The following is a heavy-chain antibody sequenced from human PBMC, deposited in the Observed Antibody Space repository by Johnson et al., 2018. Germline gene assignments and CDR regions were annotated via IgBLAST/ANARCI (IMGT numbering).Heavy chain of an antibody. CDR2: ISSSGRTI. D-gene: IGHD3-10*01. CDR1: AFIFSDYY. J-gene: IGHJ3*02. CDR3: ARRKRRGDGLDI. Sequence: VQLVESGGRLVKPGGSLRLSCAASAFIFSDYYMSWIRQTPGQGLELVSSISSSGRTISYADSVKGRFIISRDNAKNSLYSQMNSLRAEDTAIYYCARRKRRGDGLDIWGQGTMVTVSS. V-gene: IGHV3-11*01.